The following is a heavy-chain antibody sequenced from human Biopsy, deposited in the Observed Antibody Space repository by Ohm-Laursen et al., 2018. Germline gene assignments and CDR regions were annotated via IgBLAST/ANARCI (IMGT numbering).Heavy chain of an antibody. D-gene: IGHD1-1*01. Sequence: TLSLTCTVSGGAISTDGYYWSWIRQHPGKGLEWIAYIYHSGITFSSPSLGSRITISVNTSANRFSLSLTSVTAADTAVYYCARVEGEQLINSGMDVWGQGTTVTVSS. CDR1: GGAISTDGYY. CDR3: ARVEGEQLINSGMDV. CDR2: IYHSGIT. V-gene: IGHV4-31*03. J-gene: IGHJ6*02.